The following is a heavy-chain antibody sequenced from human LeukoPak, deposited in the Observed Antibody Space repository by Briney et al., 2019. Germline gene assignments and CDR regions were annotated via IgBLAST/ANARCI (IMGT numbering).Heavy chain of an antibody. CDR3: AKDSIGTSGTGHFDY. Sequence: GGSLRLSCAASGFTFSSYWMAWVRQAPGKGLEWVANIKQDGSDKYYADSVKGRFTISRDDSKNTLYLQINSLRAEDTAVYYCAKDSIGTSGTGHFDYWGQGTLVTVSS. V-gene: IGHV3-7*01. CDR2: IKQDGSDK. CDR1: GFTFSSYW. J-gene: IGHJ4*02. D-gene: IGHD6-13*01.